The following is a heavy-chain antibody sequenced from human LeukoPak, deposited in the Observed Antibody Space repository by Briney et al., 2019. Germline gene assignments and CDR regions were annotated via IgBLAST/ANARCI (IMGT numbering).Heavy chain of an antibody. Sequence: PGGSLRLSCAATGFTFSSYSMNWVRQAPGKGLEWVSSISSSSSYIYYADSVKGRFTISRDNAKNSLYLQMNSLRAEDTAVYYCARDQKPYDYVDAFDIRGQGTMVTVSS. J-gene: IGHJ3*02. CDR2: ISSSSSYI. CDR3: ARDQKPYDYVDAFDI. D-gene: IGHD3-16*01. V-gene: IGHV3-21*01. CDR1: GFTFSSYS.